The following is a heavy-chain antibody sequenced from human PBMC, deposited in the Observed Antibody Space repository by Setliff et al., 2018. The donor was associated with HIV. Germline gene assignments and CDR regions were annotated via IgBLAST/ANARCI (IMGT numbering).Heavy chain of an antibody. CDR2: IYSGGTT. J-gene: IGHJ4*03. V-gene: IGHV3-53*01. CDR1: GFTVSSNY. CDR3: ARSPQGGYFDY. Sequence: PGWSLRLSCAASGFTVSSNYMNWVRQAPGKGLEWVSIIYSGGTTYYADSVKGRFTISRDNSKNTLYLQMNSLRVEDTAVYHCARSPQGGYFDYWGQGTLVPVS.